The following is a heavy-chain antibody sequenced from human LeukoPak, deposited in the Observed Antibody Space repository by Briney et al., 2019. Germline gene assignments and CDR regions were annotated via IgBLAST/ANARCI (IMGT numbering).Heavy chain of an antibody. CDR2: INHSGST. J-gene: IGHJ3*02. CDR1: GGSFSGYY. V-gene: IGHV4-34*01. D-gene: IGHD2-2*01. CDR3: ARYCSSTSCYLHAFDI. Sequence: RPSETLSLTCAVYGGSFSGYYWSWIRQPPGKGLEWIGEINHSGSTNYNPSLKSRVTISVDTSKNQFSLKLSSVTAADTAVYYCARYCSSTSCYLHAFDIWGQGTMVIVSS.